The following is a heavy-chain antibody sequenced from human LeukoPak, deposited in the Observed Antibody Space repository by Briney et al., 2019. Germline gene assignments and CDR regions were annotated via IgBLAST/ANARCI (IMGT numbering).Heavy chain of an antibody. Sequence: PSETLSLTCTVSGVSISSNYWSWIRQPPGKGLEWIGYIYYSGTTNYNPSLTGRVAISVDTSTNQFSLKLYSVTAADTAVYYCARGGRYFDAWGQGTLVTVSS. V-gene: IGHV4-59*01. CDR2: IYYSGTT. CDR3: ARGGRYFDA. J-gene: IGHJ4*02. D-gene: IGHD3-16*01. CDR1: GVSISSNY.